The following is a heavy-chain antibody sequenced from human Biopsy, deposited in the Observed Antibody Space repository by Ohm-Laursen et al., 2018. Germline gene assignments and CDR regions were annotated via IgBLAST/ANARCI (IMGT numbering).Heavy chain of an antibody. V-gene: IGHV3-30*03. D-gene: IGHD3-9*01. CDR2: FSYDGINK. Sequence: SLRLSCAAFGFTFSSHGMHWVRQAPGKGLEWVAHFSYDGINKRYADSVKGRFTISRDNSKNTLSLQMNSLRVEDTAMYYCLREAATGYYRTADFWGQGTLVTVSS. J-gene: IGHJ4*02. CDR3: LREAATGYYRTADF. CDR1: GFTFSSHG.